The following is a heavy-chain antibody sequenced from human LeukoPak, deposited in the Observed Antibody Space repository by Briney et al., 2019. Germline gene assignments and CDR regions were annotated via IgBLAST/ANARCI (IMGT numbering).Heavy chain of an antibody. CDR2: ISSSSSYI. J-gene: IGHJ4*02. V-gene: IGHV3-21*01. CDR3: ASPMYSSSWSFDY. Sequence: ETLSLTCAVYGGSFSGYYWSWIRQPPGKGLEWVSSISSSSSYIYYADSVKGRFTISRDNAKNSLYLQMNSLRAEDTAVYYCASPMYSSSWSFDYWGQGTLVTVSS. D-gene: IGHD6-13*01. CDR1: GGSFSGYY.